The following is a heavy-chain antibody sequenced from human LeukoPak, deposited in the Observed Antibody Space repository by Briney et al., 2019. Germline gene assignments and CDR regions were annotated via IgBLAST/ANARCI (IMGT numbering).Heavy chain of an antibody. Sequence: SETLSLTCTVSGGSISSSSYYWGWIRQPPGKGLEWIGSIYYSGSTYYNPSLKSRVTISVDTSKNQFSLKLSSVTAADTAVYYCARQVPGQWLIDYWGQGTLVTVSS. CDR3: ARQVPGQWLIDY. J-gene: IGHJ4*02. CDR2: IYYSGST. V-gene: IGHV4-39*01. D-gene: IGHD6-19*01. CDR1: GGSISSSSYY.